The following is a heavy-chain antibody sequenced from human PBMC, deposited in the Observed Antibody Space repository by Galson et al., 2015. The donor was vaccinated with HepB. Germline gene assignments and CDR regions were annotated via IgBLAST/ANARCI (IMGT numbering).Heavy chain of an antibody. Sequence: SLRLSCAASGFTFINYEMNWVRQAPGKGLEWVSYISSSARTKNYADSVKGRFTISRDYARNSLYLQMNSLRAEDTAVYYCARLKLTAVAGIHTPVDNFEIWGQGTMVIVSS. V-gene: IGHV3-48*03. CDR2: ISSSARTK. CDR1: GFTFINYE. J-gene: IGHJ3*02. D-gene: IGHD6-19*01. CDR3: ARLKLTAVAGIHTPVDNFEI.